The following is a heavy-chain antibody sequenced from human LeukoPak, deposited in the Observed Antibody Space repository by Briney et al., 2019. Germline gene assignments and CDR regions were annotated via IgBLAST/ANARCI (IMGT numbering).Heavy chain of an antibody. Sequence: PGRSLRLSCAASGFTFSSYAMHWVRQAPGKGLEWVAVISDDGSNKYYADSVKGRFTISRDNSKNTLYLQMNSLRAEDTAVYYCARTYSSSWYFYYWGQGTLVTVSS. CDR3: ARTYSSSWYFYY. V-gene: IGHV3-30-3*01. CDR2: ISDDGSNK. CDR1: GFTFSSYA. D-gene: IGHD6-13*01. J-gene: IGHJ4*02.